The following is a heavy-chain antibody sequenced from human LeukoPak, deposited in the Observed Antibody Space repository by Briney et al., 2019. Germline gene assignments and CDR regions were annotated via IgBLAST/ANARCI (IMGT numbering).Heavy chain of an antibody. V-gene: IGHV3-15*07. J-gene: IGHJ4*02. CDR1: GFTFGSCW. CDR3: TTEISGYYDSY. Sequence: GGSLRLSCAASGFTFGSCWMNWVRQTPGKGLEWVGRIKSKTDGGTTDYAAPVKGRFTISRDDSKNTLYLQMNSLKTEDTAVYYCTTEISGYYDSYWGQGTLVTVSS. CDR2: IKSKTDGGTT. D-gene: IGHD3-3*01.